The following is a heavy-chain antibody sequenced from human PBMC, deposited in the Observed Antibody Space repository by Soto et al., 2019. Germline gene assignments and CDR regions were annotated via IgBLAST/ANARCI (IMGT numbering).Heavy chain of an antibody. V-gene: IGHV1-69*13. CDR2: IIPIFGTA. J-gene: IGHJ4*02. CDR1: GGTFSRYA. Sequence: GASVKVSCKASGGTFSRYAISWVRQAPGQGLEWMGGIIPIFGTANYAQKFQGRVTITADESTSTAYMELSSLRFEDTAVYYCAGLYHYDSSGYYDYWGQGTLVTVSS. CDR3: AGLYHYDSSGYYDY. D-gene: IGHD3-22*01.